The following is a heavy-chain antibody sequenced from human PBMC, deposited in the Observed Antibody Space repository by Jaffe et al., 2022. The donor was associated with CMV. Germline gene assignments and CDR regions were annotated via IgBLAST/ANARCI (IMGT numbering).Heavy chain of an antibody. J-gene: IGHJ4*02. CDR1: GFTFSSYG. CDR2: ISYDGSNK. D-gene: IGHD2-21*02. CDR3: AGGNSLYYFDY. Sequence: QVQLVESGGGVVQPGRSLRLSCAASGFTFSSYGMHWVRQAPGKGLEWVAVISYDGSNKYYADSVKGRFTISRDNSKNTLYLQMNSLRAEDTAVYYCAGGNSLYYFDYWGQGTLVTVSS. V-gene: IGHV3-30*03.